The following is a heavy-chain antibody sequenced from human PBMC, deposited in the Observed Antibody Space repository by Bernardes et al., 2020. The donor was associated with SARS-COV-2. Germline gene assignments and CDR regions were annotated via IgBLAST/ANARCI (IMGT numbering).Heavy chain of an antibody. Sequence: GGSLRLSCAASGFTFSSYGMHWVRQAPGKGLEWVAVIWYDGSNKYYADSVKGRFTISRDNSKNTLYLQMNSLRAEDTAVYYCARDLPVGTAMVDNYFDYWGQGTLVTVSS. J-gene: IGHJ4*02. CDR3: ARDLPVGTAMVDNYFDY. CDR1: GFTFSSYG. V-gene: IGHV3-33*01. D-gene: IGHD5-18*01. CDR2: IWYDGSNK.